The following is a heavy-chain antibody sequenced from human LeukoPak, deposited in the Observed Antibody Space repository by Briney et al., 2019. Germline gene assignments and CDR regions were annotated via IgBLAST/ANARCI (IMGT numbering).Heavy chain of an antibody. Sequence: GGSLRLSCAASGFTFSSYAMHWVRQAPGKGLEWVAVISYDGSNKYYADSVKGRFTISRDNSKNTLYLQMNSLRAEDTAVYYCARDRHYGDYSLYFDYWGQGTLVTVSS. D-gene: IGHD4-17*01. J-gene: IGHJ4*02. CDR1: GFTFSSYA. CDR2: ISYDGSNK. V-gene: IGHV3-30*04. CDR3: ARDRHYGDYSLYFDY.